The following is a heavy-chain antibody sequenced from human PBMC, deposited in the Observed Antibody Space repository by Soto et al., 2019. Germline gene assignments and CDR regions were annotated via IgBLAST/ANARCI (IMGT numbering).Heavy chain of an antibody. Sequence: SETLSLTCTVSGGSISSSSYYWGWIRQPPGKGLEWIGSIYYSGSTYYNPSLKSRVTISLDTSKNQFSLKLSSVTAADTAVYYCAFHYNYDSSGYVIAFWGQRSLVTGSS. CDR2: IYYSGST. CDR1: GGSISSSSYY. CDR3: AFHYNYDSSGYVIAF. J-gene: IGHJ4*02. V-gene: IGHV4-39*07. D-gene: IGHD3-22*01.